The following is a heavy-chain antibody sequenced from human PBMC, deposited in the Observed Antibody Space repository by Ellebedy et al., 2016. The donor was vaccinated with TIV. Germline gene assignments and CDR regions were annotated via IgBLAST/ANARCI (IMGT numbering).Heavy chain of an antibody. D-gene: IGHD4-17*01. J-gene: IGHJ4*02. CDR3: AKDIFYDDFYFDY. V-gene: IGHV3-23*01. CDR2: ISGSGVST. CDR1: GFTFSSYA. Sequence: GGSLRLSCAASGFTFSSYAMSWVRQAPGKGLEWVSAISGSGVSTYYADSVKGRFTISRDNSKNTLYLQMNSLRAEDTAVYYCAKDIFYDDFYFDYWGQGTLVTVSP.